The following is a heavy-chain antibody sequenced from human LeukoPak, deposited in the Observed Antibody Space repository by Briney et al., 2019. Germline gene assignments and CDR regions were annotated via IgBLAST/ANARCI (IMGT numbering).Heavy chain of an antibody. CDR3: ARGGDTDMVTNGYFQH. J-gene: IGHJ1*01. CDR1: GGSFSVYY. D-gene: IGHD5-18*01. CDR2: INHSGST. Sequence: AETLSLTCAVYGGSFSVYYWSWIRQPPGKGRECRGEINHSGSTNYNPSLKSRVTISVETSKRQFSLKLRSVTAADTAVYYCARGGDTDMVTNGYFQHWGQGTVVPVSS. V-gene: IGHV4-34*01.